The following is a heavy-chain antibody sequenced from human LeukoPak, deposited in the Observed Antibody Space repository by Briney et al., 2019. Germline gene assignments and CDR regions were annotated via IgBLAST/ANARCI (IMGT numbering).Heavy chain of an antibody. J-gene: IGHJ2*01. V-gene: IGHV4-59*01. Sequence: SETLSLTCTVSGGSISSYYWSWIRQPPGKGLEWIGYIYYSGSTNYNPSLKSRVTISVDTSKNQFSLKLSSVTAPDTSVYYCARADCGGDCYLDYWYFDLWGRGTLVTVSS. D-gene: IGHD2-21*02. CDR1: GGSISSYY. CDR3: ARADCGGDCYLDYWYFDL. CDR2: IYYSGST.